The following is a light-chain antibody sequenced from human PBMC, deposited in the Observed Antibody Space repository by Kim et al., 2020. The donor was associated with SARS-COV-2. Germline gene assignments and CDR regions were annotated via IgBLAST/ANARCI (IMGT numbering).Light chain of an antibody. V-gene: IGLV6-57*04. Sequence: NFMLSQPHSVSESPGKTVTISCTRSRGSIDDNYVQWHQQRPGVVPITVIYEDDQRPSGVPDRFSGSIDKSSNSASLTISGLKPEDEADYYCQSYNRSIVVFGGGTKLTVL. CDR3: QSYNRSIVV. CDR2: EDD. J-gene: IGLJ2*01. CDR1: RGSIDDNY.